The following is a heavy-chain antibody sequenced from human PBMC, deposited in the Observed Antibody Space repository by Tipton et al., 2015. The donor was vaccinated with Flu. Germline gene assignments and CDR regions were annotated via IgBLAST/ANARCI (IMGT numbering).Heavy chain of an antibody. V-gene: IGHV3-21*01. CDR3: ARDYCSSTSCYVDY. CDR1: GFTFSSYS. D-gene: IGHD2-2*01. Sequence: AASGFTFSSYSMNWVRQAPGKGLEWVSSISSSSSYIYYADSVKGRFTISRDNAKNSLYLQMNSLRAEDTAVYYCARDYCSSTSCYVDYWGQGTLVTVSS. CDR2: ISSSSSYI. J-gene: IGHJ4*02.